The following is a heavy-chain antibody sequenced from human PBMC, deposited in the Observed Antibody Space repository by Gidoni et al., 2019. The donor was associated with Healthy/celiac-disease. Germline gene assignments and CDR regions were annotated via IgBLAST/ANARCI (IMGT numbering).Heavy chain of an antibody. D-gene: IGHD2-15*01. V-gene: IGHV3-21*01. J-gene: IGHJ4*02. CDR1: GFTFSSYS. CDR3: ARAVLKGGLDY. Sequence: EVQLVESGGGVVQPGGSLRLSCAASGFTFSSYSMNWVRKAPGKGLECVASISSSSSNIYYADSVKGRFTISRDNAKNTLYLQMNSLRAEDTAVYYCARAVLKGGLDYWGQGTLVTVSS. CDR2: ISSSSSNI.